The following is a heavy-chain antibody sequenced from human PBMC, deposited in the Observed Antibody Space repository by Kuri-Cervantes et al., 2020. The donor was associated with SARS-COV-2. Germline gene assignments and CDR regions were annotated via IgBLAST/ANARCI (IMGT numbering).Heavy chain of an antibody. Sequence: GESLKISCAASGFTFSSYGMHWVRQAPGKGLEWVAVIWYDGSNKYYADSVKGRFTISRDNSKNTLYLQMNSLRAEDTAVYYCARAGYYDFWSGYYPVDYWGQGTLVTVLL. CDR3: ARAGYYDFWSGYYPVDY. CDR1: GFTFSSYG. CDR2: IWYDGSNK. J-gene: IGHJ4*02. D-gene: IGHD3-3*01. V-gene: IGHV3-33*01.